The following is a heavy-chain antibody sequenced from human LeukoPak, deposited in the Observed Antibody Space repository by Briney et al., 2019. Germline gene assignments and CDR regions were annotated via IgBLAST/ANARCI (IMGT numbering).Heavy chain of an antibody. V-gene: IGHV3-48*02. D-gene: IGHD6-6*01. CDR1: GFTLSTYT. Sequence: PGGSLRLSCAASGFTLSTYTMNWVRQAPGKGLQWFSYISSSSSTIYYADSVKGRFAISRDKAKNSLYLQMNSLRDEDTAVYYCAREYSSSSGRAFDIWGQGTMVTVSS. CDR2: ISSSSSTI. J-gene: IGHJ3*02. CDR3: AREYSSSSGRAFDI.